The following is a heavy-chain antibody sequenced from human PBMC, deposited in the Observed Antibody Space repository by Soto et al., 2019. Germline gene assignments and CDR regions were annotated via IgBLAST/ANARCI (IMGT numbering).Heavy chain of an antibody. CDR1: GFSFINYA. CDR3: VRATTSFGAWDDAFDI. V-gene: IGHV3-33*01. J-gene: IGHJ3*02. CDR2: ISYGGTDK. D-gene: IGHD2-21*02. Sequence: QVQLVESGGGVVQPGRSLRLSCAASGFSFINYAMCWVRQAPGKGLEWVALISYGGTDKSYGDSVKGRFTISKDLSKNTLDLQMNSLRAEDTAVYYCVRATTSFGAWDDAFDIWGQGTVVTVSS.